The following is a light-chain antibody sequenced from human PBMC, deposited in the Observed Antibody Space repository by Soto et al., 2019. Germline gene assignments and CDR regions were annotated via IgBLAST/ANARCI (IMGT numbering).Light chain of an antibody. CDR3: QHYNSYSEA. V-gene: IGKV1-5*03. CDR2: KAS. J-gene: IGKJ1*01. Sequence: DIQMTQSPSTLSGSVGDRVTITCRASQTISSWLAWYQQKPGKAPKLLIYKASILKSGVTSRFSGSGSGTEFTLTISSLQPDDFATYYYQHYNSYSEAFGQGTKVELK. CDR1: QTISSW.